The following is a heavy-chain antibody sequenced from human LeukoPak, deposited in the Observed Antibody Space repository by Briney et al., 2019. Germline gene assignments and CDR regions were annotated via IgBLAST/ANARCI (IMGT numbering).Heavy chain of an antibody. Sequence: GGSLRLSCAASGFTFSSYAMSWVRQAPGKGLEWVSAISGSGGSTYYADSVKGRFTISRDNSKNTRYLQMNSLRAEDTAVYYCATFRIAARHYFDYWGQGTLVTVSS. J-gene: IGHJ4*02. V-gene: IGHV3-23*01. CDR1: GFTFSSYA. D-gene: IGHD6-6*01. CDR3: ATFRIAARHYFDY. CDR2: ISGSGGST.